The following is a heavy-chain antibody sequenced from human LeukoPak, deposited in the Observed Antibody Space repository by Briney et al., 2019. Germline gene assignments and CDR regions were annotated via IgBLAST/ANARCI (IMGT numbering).Heavy chain of an antibody. Sequence: GGSLRLSCAASGFTFSSYWMSWVRQAPGKGLEWVANIKQDGSEKYYVDSVKGRFTISRDNAKNSLYLQMNSLRAEDTAVYYCARKARTYYDYVWGSYRRAEYSQHWGQGTLVTVSS. CDR3: ARKARTYYDYVWGSYRRAEYSQH. D-gene: IGHD3-16*02. CDR1: GFTFSSYW. V-gene: IGHV3-7*01. J-gene: IGHJ1*01. CDR2: IKQDGSEK.